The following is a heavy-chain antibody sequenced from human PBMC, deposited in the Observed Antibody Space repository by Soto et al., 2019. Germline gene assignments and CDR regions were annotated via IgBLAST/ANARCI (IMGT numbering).Heavy chain of an antibody. CDR3: AKYINSWSRPFDY. CDR2: IDGSGGST. D-gene: IGHD1-1*01. J-gene: IGHJ4*02. CDR1: GFTLSSYA. Sequence: EVQLLESGGGLVQPGGSLRLSCAASGFTLSSYAMSWVRQAPGKGLEWVSGIDGSGGSTYYADSVKGRFTISRDNSENTLDQQMNSLRAEDRAVYYCAKYINSWSRPFDYWGQGTLVTVSS. V-gene: IGHV3-23*01.